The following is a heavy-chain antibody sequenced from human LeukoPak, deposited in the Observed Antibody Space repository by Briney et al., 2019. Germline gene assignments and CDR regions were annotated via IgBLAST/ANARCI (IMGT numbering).Heavy chain of an antibody. CDR3: AKDPQRNIAAAGY. D-gene: IGHD6-13*01. V-gene: IGHV3-23*01. Sequence: GGSLRLSCAASGFTFSNYAMSWVRQAPGKGLEWVSAISGSGGSTYYADSVKGRFTISRDNSKNTLYLQMNSLRAEDTAVYYCAKDPQRNIAAAGYWGQGTLVTVSS. CDR1: GFTFSNYA. CDR2: ISGSGGST. J-gene: IGHJ4*02.